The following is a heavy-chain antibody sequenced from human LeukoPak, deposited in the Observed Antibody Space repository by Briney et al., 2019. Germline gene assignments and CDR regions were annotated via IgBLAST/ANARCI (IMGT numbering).Heavy chain of an antibody. CDR3: AKDRVVINGGHPGQSGMDV. CDR1: GLTFDDYA. CDR2: ISWNSGSI. J-gene: IGHJ6*02. V-gene: IGHV3-9*01. Sequence: GGSLRLSCAASGLTFDDYAMHWVRQAPGKGLEWVSGISWNSGSIGYADSVKGRFTISRDNAKNSLHLQMNSLRAEDTALYYCAKDRVVINGGHPGQSGMDVWGQGTTVTVSS. D-gene: IGHD3-22*01.